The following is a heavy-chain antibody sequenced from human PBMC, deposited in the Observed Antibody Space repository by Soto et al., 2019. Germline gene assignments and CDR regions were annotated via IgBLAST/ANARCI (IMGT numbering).Heavy chain of an antibody. V-gene: IGHV3-21*01. CDR2: INPSSSHI. Sequence: EVQLVESGGGLVMPGGSLRLSCAASGFTFSTYHMNWVRQAPGKGLEWVSSINPSSSHIYYADSVRGRFTISRDNSKNSMDLQMNSLRTDDAAVYYCARVYCAGGGCYLRRDEIDVWGQGTMVTVSS. CDR3: ARVYCAGGGCYLRRDEIDV. CDR1: GFTFSTYH. D-gene: IGHD2-8*02. J-gene: IGHJ3*01.